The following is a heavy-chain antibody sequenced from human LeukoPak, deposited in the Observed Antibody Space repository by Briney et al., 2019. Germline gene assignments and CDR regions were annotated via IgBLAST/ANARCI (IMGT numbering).Heavy chain of an antibody. D-gene: IGHD2-2*01. CDR3: ARDGGYCSSTTCPRAMDV. CDR2: ISGSGGGT. V-gene: IGHV3-23*01. CDR1: GFTFSSYA. Sequence: GGSLRLSCAASGFTFSSYAMNWVRQAPGKGLEWVSGISGSGGGTYYADSVKGRFTISRDNSKNTLYLQMNSLSAEDTAVYYCARDGGYCSSTTCPRAMDVWGKGTTVTVSS. J-gene: IGHJ6*03.